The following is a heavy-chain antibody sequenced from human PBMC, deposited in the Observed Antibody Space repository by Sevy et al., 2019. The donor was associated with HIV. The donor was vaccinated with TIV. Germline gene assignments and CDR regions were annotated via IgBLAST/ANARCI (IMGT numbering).Heavy chain of an antibody. CDR1: GFTFSSYW. J-gene: IGHJ3*02. Sequence: GGSLRLSCAASGFTFSSYWMHWVRQAPGKGLVWVSRINPDGSNTNYADSVKGRLTISRDNAKNTLYLQMNSLRAEETAVYYVVRGGVRSAISATAFDIWGQGTMVTVSS. CDR2: INPDGSNT. CDR3: VRGGVRSAISATAFDI. V-gene: IGHV3-74*01. D-gene: IGHD2-21*01.